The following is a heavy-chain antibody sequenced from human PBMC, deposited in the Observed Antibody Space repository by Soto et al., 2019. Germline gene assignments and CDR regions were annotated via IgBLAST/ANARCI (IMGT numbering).Heavy chain of an antibody. CDR2: MNPNSGTT. J-gene: IGHJ4*01. D-gene: IGHD2-8*01. CDR3: VRYGVAAAY. Sequence: ASVKVSCTASGYTFPTHSINWVRQATGQGLEWMGWMNPNSGTTGYAQKFQDRITLTRDTSKTTAYMELSSLTSDDTDVYFCVRYGVAAAYWGQGTQVTVSS. CDR1: GYTFPTHS. V-gene: IGHV1-8*02.